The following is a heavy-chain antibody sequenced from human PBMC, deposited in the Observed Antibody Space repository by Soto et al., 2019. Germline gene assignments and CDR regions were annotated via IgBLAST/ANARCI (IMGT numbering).Heavy chain of an antibody. Sequence: QVQMVESGGGVVQPGRSLRLSCAASGFSFSTYGMHWVRQAPGKGLEWMAVISNDGSNKYYADSVKGRFTISRDNSKDTLFLQMNSLRGEDTAIYYRAKVIRADSTSSNFYYYSGMDVWGQGTTVTVSS. CDR1: GFSFSTYG. D-gene: IGHD6-6*01. CDR2: ISNDGSNK. CDR3: AKVIRADSTSSNFYYYSGMDV. J-gene: IGHJ6*02. V-gene: IGHV3-30*18.